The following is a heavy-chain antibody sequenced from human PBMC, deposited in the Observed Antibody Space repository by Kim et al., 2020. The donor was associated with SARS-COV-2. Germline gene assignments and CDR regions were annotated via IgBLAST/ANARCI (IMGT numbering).Heavy chain of an antibody. D-gene: IGHD4-17*01. V-gene: IGHV3-21*01. Sequence: YYADSMKGRFTISRDNAKNSLYLQMNSLRAEDTAVYYCARLSYGDYHFDYWGQGTLVTVSS. CDR3: ARLSYGDYHFDY. J-gene: IGHJ4*02.